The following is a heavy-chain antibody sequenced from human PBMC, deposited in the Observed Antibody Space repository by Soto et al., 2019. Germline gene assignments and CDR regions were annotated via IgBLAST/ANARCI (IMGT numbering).Heavy chain of an antibody. J-gene: IGHJ6*02. CDR3: ARDGGDCGYRLIYYSYILLDG. CDR1: GYDFSSYA. CDR2: INIGSGNT. Sequence: ASVKVSCKASGYDFSSYAMHWVRQAPGQRLEWMGWINIGSGNTEYSQNFQDRITITRDTSSSTVYMELNSLKSEDTAVYYCARDGGDCGYRLIYYSYILLDGWGQGTMVPVSS. D-gene: IGHD5-12*01. V-gene: IGHV1-3*04.